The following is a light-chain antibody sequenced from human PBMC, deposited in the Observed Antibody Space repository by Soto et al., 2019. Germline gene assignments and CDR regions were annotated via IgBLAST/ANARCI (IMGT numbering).Light chain of an antibody. CDR1: HSINDW. Sequence: DNPLTQSPSSLSASVGDRVTITCRARHSINDWLAWYQQKPGKAPKLLIYDASSLESGVPSRFSGGGSGTEFSLIINGLQSEDFATYYCQQYHGFWFGQGTKVDIK. CDR2: DAS. J-gene: IGKJ1*01. CDR3: QQYHGFW. V-gene: IGKV1-5*01.